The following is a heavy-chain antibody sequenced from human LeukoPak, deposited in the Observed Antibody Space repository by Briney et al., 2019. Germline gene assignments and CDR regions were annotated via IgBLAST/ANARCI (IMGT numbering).Heavy chain of an antibody. V-gene: IGHV1-69*04. D-gene: IGHD4-17*01. CDR3: ARDGLHGGPVPPRY. Sequence: SVKVSCKASGGTFSSYAISWVRQAPGQGLEWMGRIIPILGIANNAQKFQGRVTITADKSTNTAYMELSSLRSEDTAVYYCARDGLHGGPVPPRYWGQGTLVTVSS. CDR2: IIPILGIA. CDR1: GGTFSSYA. J-gene: IGHJ4*02.